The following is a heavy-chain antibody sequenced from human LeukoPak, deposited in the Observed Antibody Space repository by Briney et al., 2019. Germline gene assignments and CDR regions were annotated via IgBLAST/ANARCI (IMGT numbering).Heavy chain of an antibody. V-gene: IGHV4-34*01. CDR3: QSRYLEWLLEY. Sequence: SETLSLTCAVSGGSFSRYYWSWIRQSPGRGLEWIGEINHSGNTNYNPSLKSRVTISVDTSKNQFSLRLSSVTAADTAVYYCQSRYLEWLLEYWGQGTLVTVSS. CDR2: INHSGNT. J-gene: IGHJ4*02. D-gene: IGHD3-3*01. CDR1: GGSFSRYY.